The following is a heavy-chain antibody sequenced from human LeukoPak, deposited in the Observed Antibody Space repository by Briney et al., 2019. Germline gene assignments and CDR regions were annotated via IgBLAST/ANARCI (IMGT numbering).Heavy chain of an antibody. CDR1: GGTFSSYT. D-gene: IGHD4-17*01. CDR2: IIPILGIA. J-gene: IGHJ5*02. Sequence: SVKVSCKDSGGTFSSYTISWVRQAPGHGLEWMGRIIPILGIANYAQKFQGRVTITADKSTSTAYMELSSLRSEDTAVYYCAREGGDYQGWFDPWGQGTLVTVSS. CDR3: AREGGDYQGWFDP. V-gene: IGHV1-69*04.